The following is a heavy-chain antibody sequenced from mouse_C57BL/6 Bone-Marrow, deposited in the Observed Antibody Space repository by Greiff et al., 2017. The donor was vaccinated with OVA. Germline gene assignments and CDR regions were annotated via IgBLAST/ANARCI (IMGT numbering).Heavy chain of an antibody. D-gene: IGHD2-3*01. V-gene: IGHV1-64*01. CDR1: GYTFTSYW. CDR3: VIYDGYYVAAY. CDR2: IHPNSGST. Sequence: QVQLQQPGAELVKPGASVKLSCKASGYTFTSYWMHWVKQRPGQGLEWIGMIHPNSGSTNYNEKFKSKATLTVDKSSSTAYMQLSSLTSEDSAVYYCVIYDGYYVAAYWGQGTLVTVSA. J-gene: IGHJ3*01.